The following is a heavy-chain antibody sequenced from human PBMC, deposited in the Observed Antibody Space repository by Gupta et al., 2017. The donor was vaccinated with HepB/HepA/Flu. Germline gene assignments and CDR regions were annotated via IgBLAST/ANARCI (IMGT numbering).Heavy chain of an antibody. J-gene: IGHJ4*02. V-gene: IGHV3-48*03. Sequence: EVQLVESGGGLVQPGGSLRLSCAASGFTFSSFEMNWVRQAPGKGLEWVSYINSIGNIIYYADSVRGRFTISRGNAKNSLYLQMNSLRAEDTAVYYCARELRSGWYGVAYWGQGTLVTVSS. CDR3: ARELRSGWYGVAY. CDR1: GFTFSSFE. CDR2: INSIGNII. D-gene: IGHD6-19*01.